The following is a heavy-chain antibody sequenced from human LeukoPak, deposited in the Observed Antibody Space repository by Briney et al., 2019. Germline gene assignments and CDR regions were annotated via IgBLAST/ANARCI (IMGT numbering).Heavy chain of an antibody. CDR1: GFTFSSFG. D-gene: IGHD3-22*01. Sequence: PGGSLRLSCAASGFTFSSFGMHWVRQAPGKGLEWVAVISYDGSNPYYADSVKGRFTISRDNSKNTLYLQMNSLRAEDTAVYYCARHYYDSSGYVDYWGQGTLVTVSS. V-gene: IGHV3-30*03. J-gene: IGHJ4*02. CDR3: ARHYYDSSGYVDY. CDR2: ISYDGSNP.